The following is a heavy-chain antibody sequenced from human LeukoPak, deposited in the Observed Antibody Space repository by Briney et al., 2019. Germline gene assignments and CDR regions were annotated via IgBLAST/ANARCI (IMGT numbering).Heavy chain of an antibody. V-gene: IGHV4-39*07. CDR2: IYYSGST. CDR1: GGSISSSSYY. CDR3: ARDSSGYYSSENFFDY. Sequence: SETLSLTCTVSGGSISSSSYYWGWIRQPPGKGLEWIGSIYYSGSTYYNPSLKSRVTISVDTSKNQFSLKLSSVTAADTAVYYCARDSSGYYSSENFFDYWGQGTLVTVSS. J-gene: IGHJ4*02. D-gene: IGHD3-22*01.